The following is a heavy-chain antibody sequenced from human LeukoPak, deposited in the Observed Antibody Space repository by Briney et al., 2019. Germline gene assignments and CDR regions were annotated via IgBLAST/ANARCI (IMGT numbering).Heavy chain of an antibody. CDR2: IKQDGSEK. CDR1: GFTFSSYW. D-gene: IGHD4-17*01. J-gene: IGHJ4*02. CDR3: TTQTTVTTDY. Sequence: GGSLRLSCAASGFTFSSYWMSWVPQAPGKGLEWVAKIKQDGSEKYYVDSVKGRFTISRDNDKDSLYLQMNSLKTEDTAVYYCTTQTTVTTDYWGQGTLVTVSS. V-gene: IGHV3-7*03.